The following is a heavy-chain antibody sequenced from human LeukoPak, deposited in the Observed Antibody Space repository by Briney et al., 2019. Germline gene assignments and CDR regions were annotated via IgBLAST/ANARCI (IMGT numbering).Heavy chain of an antibody. CDR2: INHSGST. J-gene: IGHJ4*02. Sequence: PSETLSLTCAVYGGSFSGYYWSWIRQPPGKGLEWIGEINHSGSTNYNPSLKSRVTISVDTSKNQFSLKLSSVTAADTAVYYCARGPIMGYWGQGTLVTVSS. CDR3: ARGPIMGY. V-gene: IGHV4-34*01. CDR1: GGSFSGYY. D-gene: IGHD2-8*01.